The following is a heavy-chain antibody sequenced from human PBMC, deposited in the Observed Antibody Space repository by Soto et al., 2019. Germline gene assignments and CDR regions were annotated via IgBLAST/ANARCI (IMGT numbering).Heavy chain of an antibody. CDR2: IIPIIGTA. CDR1: GGTLSSYA. CDR3: ARGRATVTMYSYYFDY. J-gene: IGHJ4*02. Sequence: SVKVCCKASGGTLSSYAISWVRQATGQGLEWMGGIIPIIGTANYAQKFQGRVTITADESTSTAYMELSSLRSEDTAVYYCARGRATVTMYSYYFDYWGQGTLVTVSS. D-gene: IGHD4-17*01. V-gene: IGHV1-69*13.